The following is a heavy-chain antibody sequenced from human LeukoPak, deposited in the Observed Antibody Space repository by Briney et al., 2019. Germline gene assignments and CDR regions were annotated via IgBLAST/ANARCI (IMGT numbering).Heavy chain of an antibody. D-gene: IGHD6-13*01. CDR3: AIGYSSSWYGGSWFDP. V-gene: IGHV1-69*04. CDR2: IIPIFGIA. Sequence: ASVKVSCKASGGTFSSYAISWVRQAPGQGLEWMGRIIPIFGIANYAQKFQGRVTITADKPTSTAYMELSSLRSEDTAVYYCAIGYSSSWYGGSWFDPWGQGTLVTVSS. CDR1: GGTFSSYA. J-gene: IGHJ5*02.